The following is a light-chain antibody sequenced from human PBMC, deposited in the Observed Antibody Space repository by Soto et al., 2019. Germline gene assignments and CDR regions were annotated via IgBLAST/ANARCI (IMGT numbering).Light chain of an antibody. CDR2: LNXXXXX. J-gene: IGLJ3*02. CDR3: QTWGTGIPWV. V-gene: IGLV4-69*01. CDR1: SGHSSYA. Sequence: QLVLTQSPSASASLGASVKLTCTLSSGHSSYAIAWHQQQPEKGPRYXXXLNXXXXXXXXXXXPXRXXXXSSXXXXXXXXSSLQSEDEADYYCQTWGTGIPWVFGGGTKLTVL.